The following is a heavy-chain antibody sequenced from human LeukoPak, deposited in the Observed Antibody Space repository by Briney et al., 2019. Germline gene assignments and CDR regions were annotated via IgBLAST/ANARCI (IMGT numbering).Heavy chain of an antibody. V-gene: IGHV1-2*06. CDR2: MKPKNGGA. CDR3: ARGGRDTSPYNWFDP. CDR1: GYAFSGFY. J-gene: IGHJ5*02. D-gene: IGHD2-2*01. Sequence: GASVKVSCKTSGYAFSGFYIHWVRQAPGQGLEWMGRMKPKNGGANYSQKFQGRVTVTRDTSMNTAYMELSGLESDDTAIYYCARGGRDTSPYNWFDPWGQGTLVTVSS.